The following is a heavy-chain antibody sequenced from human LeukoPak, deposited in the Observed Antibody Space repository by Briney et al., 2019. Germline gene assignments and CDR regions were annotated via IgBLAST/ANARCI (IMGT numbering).Heavy chain of an antibody. CDR1: GGSISSSSYY. CDR3: ARRVCSGGSCPFDY. Sequence: SETLSLTCTVSGGSISSSSYYWDWIRQPPGKGLEWTGTIYYSGDTYYNPSLKRRVTISVDTSKNQFSLKRSSVTAADTAVYYCARRVCSGGSCPFDYWGQGTLVTVSS. CDR2: IYYSGDT. D-gene: IGHD2-15*01. V-gene: IGHV4-39*01. J-gene: IGHJ4*02.